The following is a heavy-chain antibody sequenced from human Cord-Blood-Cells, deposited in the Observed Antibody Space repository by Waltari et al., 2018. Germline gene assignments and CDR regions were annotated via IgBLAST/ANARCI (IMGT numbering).Heavy chain of an antibody. D-gene: IGHD2-2*01. Sequence: QVQLVQSGAEVKKPGASVKVSCKASGYTFTGYYMHWVRQAPGQGLEWMGWIKPNRGGTNYAQKFQGRVTMTRDTSISTAYMELSRLRSDDTAVYYCVRGGDCSSTSCYPNLFDYWGQGTLVTVSS. V-gene: IGHV1-2*02. CDR2: IKPNRGGT. J-gene: IGHJ4*02. CDR1: GYTFTGYY. CDR3: VRGGDCSSTSCYPNLFDY.